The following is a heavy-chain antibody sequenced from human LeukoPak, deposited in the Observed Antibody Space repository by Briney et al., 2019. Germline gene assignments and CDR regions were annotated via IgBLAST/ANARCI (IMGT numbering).Heavy chain of an antibody. J-gene: IGHJ4*02. CDR3: ARATESLRAIDY. CDR2: LSTNGATT. CDR1: GFAFSDYF. D-gene: IGHD5-12*01. V-gene: IGHV3-11*04. Sequence: PGGSLRLSCAASGFAFSDYFMTWIRQAPGQGPEWVSYLSTNGATTYYADSVKGRFTISRDNAKDSLYLQMSSLTAEDTGVYYCARATESLRAIDYWGQETLVTVSS.